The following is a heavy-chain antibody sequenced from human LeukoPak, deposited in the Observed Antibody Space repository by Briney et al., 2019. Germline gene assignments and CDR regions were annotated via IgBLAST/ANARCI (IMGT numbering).Heavy chain of an antibody. CDR3: AKLSQSSGFDY. J-gene: IGHJ4*02. V-gene: IGHV3-30*18. CDR2: ISYDGSNK. CDR1: GFTFSSYG. Sequence: GGSLRLSCAASGFTFSSYGMHWVRQAPGKGLEWVAVISYDGSNKYYADSVKGRFTISRDNSKNTLYLQMSSLRAEDTAVYYCAKLSQSSGFDYWGQGTLVTVSS. D-gene: IGHD6-19*01.